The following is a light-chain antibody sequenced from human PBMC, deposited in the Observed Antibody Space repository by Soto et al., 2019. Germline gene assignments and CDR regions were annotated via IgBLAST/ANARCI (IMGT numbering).Light chain of an antibody. CDR1: TRDIAGYNY. CDR2: QVT. CDR3: TSFSSSTSLYV. J-gene: IGLJ1*01. V-gene: IGLV2-14*01. Sequence: QSVLTQPASVSGSLGQSITISCTGTTRDIAGYNYISWYQQLPGKVPKLMIYQVTIRPSGISNRFSGSKSGNTASLTISGLQAEDEADYYCTSFSSSTSLYVFGTGTKVTVL.